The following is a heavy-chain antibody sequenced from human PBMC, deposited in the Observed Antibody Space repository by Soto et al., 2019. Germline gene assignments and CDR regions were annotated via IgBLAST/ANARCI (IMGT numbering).Heavy chain of an antibody. CDR2: IWYDGSNK. J-gene: IGHJ5*02. CDR1: GFTFSSYG. Sequence: PGGSLRLSCAASGFTFSSYGMHWVRQAPGKGLEWVAVIWYDGSNKYYADSVKGRFTISRDNSKNTLYLQMNSLRAEDTAVYYCARDHYSSGLINWFDPWGQGTLVTVSS. D-gene: IGHD6-19*01. V-gene: IGHV3-33*01. CDR3: ARDHYSSGLINWFDP.